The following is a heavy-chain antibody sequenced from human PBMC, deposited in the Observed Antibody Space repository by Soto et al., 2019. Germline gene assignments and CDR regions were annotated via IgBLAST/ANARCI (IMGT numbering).Heavy chain of an antibody. D-gene: IGHD3-16*02. CDR1: GFSLSTSGVG. CDR2: IYWDDDK. V-gene: IGHV2-5*02. CDR3: AHSVGITFGGVIVEGNWFDP. J-gene: IGHJ5*02. Sequence: QITLKESGPTLVKPTQTLTLTCTFSGFSLSTSGVGVGWIRQPPGKALEWLALIYWDDDKRYSPSLKSRLTITQDTSKNQVVLKMANMDPVDTAPYYCAHSVGITFGGVIVEGNWFDPWGQGTLVTVSS.